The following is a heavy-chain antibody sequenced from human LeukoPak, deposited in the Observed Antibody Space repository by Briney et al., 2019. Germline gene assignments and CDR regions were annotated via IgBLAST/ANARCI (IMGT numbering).Heavy chain of an antibody. CDR3: ARHRLVPAASFDY. Sequence: SETLSLTYTVSGDSISSSFYYWGWIRRPPGKGLEWIGSIYYDGSIYDNPSLKSRVIISVDTSKNQFSLKLSSVTAADTAVYYCARHRLVPAASFDYWGQGTLVTVSS. CDR1: GDSISSSFYY. J-gene: IGHJ4*02. CDR2: IYYDGSI. V-gene: IGHV4-39*01. D-gene: IGHD2-2*01.